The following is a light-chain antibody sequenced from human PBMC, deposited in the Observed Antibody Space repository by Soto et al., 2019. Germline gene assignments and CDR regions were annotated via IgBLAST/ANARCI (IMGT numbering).Light chain of an antibody. V-gene: IGLV1-47*01. J-gene: IGLJ1*01. CDR2: RND. CDR3: AAWDYSLSGSYV. Sequence: QSVLTQPPSASGTPGQRVTVSCSGSSSNIGNNYVFWYQHLPGTAPKLLIYRNDQRPSGVSARFSGSKSGTSASLAISGLRSGDEADYYCAAWDYSLSGSYVFGPGTEVTVL. CDR1: SSNIGNNY.